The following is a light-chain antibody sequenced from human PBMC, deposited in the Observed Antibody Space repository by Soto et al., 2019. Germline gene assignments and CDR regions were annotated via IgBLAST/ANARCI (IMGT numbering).Light chain of an antibody. CDR3: HQYNNWPRT. CDR1: QSVSNN. V-gene: IGKV3-15*01. CDR2: GAF. Sequence: IVMTQSPATLSVSPGEGATLSCRASQSVSNNLAWYQQKPGQAPRLLIYGAFTRATGIPPRFSGSVSGTEFTLTISSLQSEDFAVYYCHQYNNWPRTFGQGTKVDIK. J-gene: IGKJ1*01.